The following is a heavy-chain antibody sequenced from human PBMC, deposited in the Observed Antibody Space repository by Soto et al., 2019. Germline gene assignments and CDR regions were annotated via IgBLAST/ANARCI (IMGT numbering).Heavy chain of an antibody. Sequence: ASVKVSCKTSGYTFTNYYIHWVRQAPGQGLEWMGLINPSGGSASYAQTFQGRVTMTRDTSTSTVYMELSSLRSDDTAVYYCAKWGVGASSPFDYWGQGTLVTVSS. CDR3: AKWGVGASSPFDY. J-gene: IGHJ4*02. CDR2: INPSGGSA. CDR1: GYTFTNYY. V-gene: IGHV1-46*01. D-gene: IGHD1-26*01.